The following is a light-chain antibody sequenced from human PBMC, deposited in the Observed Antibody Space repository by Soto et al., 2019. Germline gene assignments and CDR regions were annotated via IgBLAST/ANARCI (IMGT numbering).Light chain of an antibody. CDR3: HRFNTFPHT. J-gene: IGKJ3*01. Sequence: AIQLTQSPSSLSASVGDRVTITCRASQDINSRLVWYQQKPGKAPKLLISDAFTLRSGVPSRFSGSGSGTDFTLTISSLQPEDFETYYWHRFNTFPHTFGPGTKVDSK. CDR1: QDINSR. V-gene: IGKV1-13*02. CDR2: DAF.